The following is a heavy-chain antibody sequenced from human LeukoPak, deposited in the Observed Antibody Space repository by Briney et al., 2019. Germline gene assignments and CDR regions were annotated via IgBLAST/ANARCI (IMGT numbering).Heavy chain of an antibody. D-gene: IGHD5-18*01. CDR2: IMKDGTEK. CDR3: ARDPSRGYTYGYGDL. Sequence: GGSLRLSCAAARFSISGYWTNWVRQAPGKGLEWVGNIMKDGTEKYYVDSVKGRFTISRDNAKNSLYLQMNSLRAEDTAVYYCARDPSRGYTYGYGDLWGQGTLVTVSS. CDR1: RFSISGYW. V-gene: IGHV3-7*01. J-gene: IGHJ4*02.